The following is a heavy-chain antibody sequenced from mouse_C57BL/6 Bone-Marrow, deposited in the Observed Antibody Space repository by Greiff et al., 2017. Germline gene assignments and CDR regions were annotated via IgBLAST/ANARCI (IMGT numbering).Heavy chain of an antibody. V-gene: IGHV5-17*01. J-gene: IGHJ4*01. D-gene: IGHD6-2*01. CDR1: GFTFSDYG. Sequence: EVNVVESGGGLVKPGGSLKLSCAASGFTFSDYGMHWVRQAPEKGLEWVAYISSGSSTIYYADKVKGRVTISRDNSNNTLYLQMTSLRSEDTAMYYCARTLVTHYYAMDYWGQGTSVTVSS. CDR2: ISSGSSTI. CDR3: ARTLVTHYYAMDY.